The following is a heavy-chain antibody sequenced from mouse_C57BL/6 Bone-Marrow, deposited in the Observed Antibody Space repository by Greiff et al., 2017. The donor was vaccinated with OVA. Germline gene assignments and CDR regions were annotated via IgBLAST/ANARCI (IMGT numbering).Heavy chain of an antibody. J-gene: IGHJ2*01. D-gene: IGHD2-3*01. CDR2: ISSGGSYT. V-gene: IGHV5-6*01. CDR1: GFTFSSYG. Sequence: DVHLVESGGDLVKPGGSLKLSCAASGFTFSSYGMSWVRQTPDKRLEWVATISSGGSYTYYPDSVKGRFTIYRDNAKNTLYLQMSSLKSEDTAMYYCARHGGYYAFDYWGQGTTLTVSS. CDR3: ARHGGYYAFDY.